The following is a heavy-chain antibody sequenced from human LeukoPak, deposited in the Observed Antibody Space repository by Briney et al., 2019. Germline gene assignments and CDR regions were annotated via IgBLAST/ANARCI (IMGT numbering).Heavy chain of an antibody. CDR1: GGTFSSYA. J-gene: IGHJ5*02. Sequence: SVKVSFKASGGTFSSYATSWVRQAPGQGLEWMGRIIPILGIANYAQKFQGRVTITADKSTSTAYMELSSLRSEDTAVYYCARGYCSGGSCYNNWFDPWGQGTLVTVSS. V-gene: IGHV1-69*04. D-gene: IGHD2-15*01. CDR3: ARGYCSGGSCYNNWFDP. CDR2: IIPILGIA.